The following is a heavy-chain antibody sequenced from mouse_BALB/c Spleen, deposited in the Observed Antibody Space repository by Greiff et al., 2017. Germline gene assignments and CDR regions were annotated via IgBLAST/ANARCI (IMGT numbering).Heavy chain of an antibody. V-gene: IGHV1-9*01. CDR2: ILPGSGST. CDR1: GYTFSSYW. D-gene: IGHD2-4*01. Sequence: LVESGAELMKPGASVKISCKATGYTFSSYWIEWVKQRPGHGLEWIGEILPGSGSTNYNEKFKGKATFTADTSSNTAYMQLSSLTSEDSAVYYCATYYYDYDDFAYWGQGTLVTVSA. J-gene: IGHJ3*01. CDR3: ATYYYDYDDFAY.